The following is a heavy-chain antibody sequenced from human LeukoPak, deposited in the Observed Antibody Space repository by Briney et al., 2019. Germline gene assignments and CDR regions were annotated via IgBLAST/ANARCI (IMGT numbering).Heavy chain of an antibody. V-gene: IGHV2-70*11. CDR1: GFSLRTSGMY. D-gene: IGHD5-18*01. J-gene: IGHJ4*02. Sequence: SGPALVKPTRTLTLTCNCSGFSLRTSGMYVSWIRQTPGKALEWLARIDWDDAKYYSTSLKTRHTISKDTSKNQVVLTMTDMDPVDTATYFCARENNYGYDYWGQGALVTVSS. CDR3: ARENNYGYDY. CDR2: IDWDDAK.